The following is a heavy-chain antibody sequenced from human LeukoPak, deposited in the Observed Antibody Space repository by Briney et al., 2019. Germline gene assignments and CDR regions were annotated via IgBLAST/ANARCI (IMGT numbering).Heavy chain of an antibody. J-gene: IGHJ4*02. CDR1: GGSFSGYY. Sequence: SETLSLTCAVYGGSFSGYYWSWIRQPPGKGLEWIGEINHSGSTNYNPSLKSRVTISVDTSKNQFSLKLSSVTAADTAVYYCASHSSGAGAYYFDYWGQGTLVTVSS. V-gene: IGHV4-34*01. D-gene: IGHD6-19*01. CDR3: ASHSSGAGAYYFDY. CDR2: INHSGST.